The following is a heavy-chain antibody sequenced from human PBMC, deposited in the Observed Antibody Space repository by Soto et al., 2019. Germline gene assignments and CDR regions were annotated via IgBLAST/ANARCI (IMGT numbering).Heavy chain of an antibody. D-gene: IGHD6-19*01. V-gene: IGHV1-3*01. CDR1: GYTFTSYA. Sequence: ASVKVSCKAAGYTFTSYAMHWVRQAPGQRLEWMGWINAGNGNTKYSQKFQGRVTITRDTSASTAYMELSSLRSEDTAVYYCARTGGIAVAGAYDYWGQGTLVTVSS. CDR3: ARTGGIAVAGAYDY. J-gene: IGHJ4*02. CDR2: INAGNGNT.